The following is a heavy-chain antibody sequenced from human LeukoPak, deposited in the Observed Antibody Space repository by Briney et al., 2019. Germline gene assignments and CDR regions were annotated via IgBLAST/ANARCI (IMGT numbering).Heavy chain of an antibody. CDR1: GFTFSSYG. J-gene: IGHJ4*02. CDR2: IRYDGSNK. CDR3: AKMQRGIVVTDY. V-gene: IGHV3-30*02. D-gene: IGHD2-21*01. Sequence: GGSLRLSCAASGFTFSSYGMHWVRQAPGKGLEWVAFIRYDGSNKYYADSVKGRFTISRDNSKNTLYLQMSSLRAEDTAVYYCAKMQRGIVVTDYWGQGTLVTVSS.